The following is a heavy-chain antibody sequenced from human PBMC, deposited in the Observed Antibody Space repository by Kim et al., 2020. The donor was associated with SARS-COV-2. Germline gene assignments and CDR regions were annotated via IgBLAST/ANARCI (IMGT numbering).Heavy chain of an antibody. CDR2: MYHSGSS. J-gene: IGHJ2*01. CDR3: ARATGCSDTTCAFWYFDL. V-gene: IGHV4-31*03. D-gene: IGHD2-15*01. CDR1: GGSISSGGYY. Sequence: SETLSLTCTVSGGSISSGGYYWSWIRQHPEKGLEWIGYMYHSGSSYYNPSLKSRVSISVDTSNNQFSLKMKYVTAADTAVYYCARATGCSDTTCAFWYFDLWGRGTLVTVST.